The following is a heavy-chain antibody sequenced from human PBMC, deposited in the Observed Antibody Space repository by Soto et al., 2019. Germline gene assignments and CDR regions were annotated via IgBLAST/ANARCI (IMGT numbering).Heavy chain of an antibody. V-gene: IGHV1-2*04. D-gene: IGHD5-18*01. J-gene: IGHJ6*02. CDR2: INPNSGGT. CDR1: GYTFTGYY. Sequence: ASVKVSCKASGYTFTGYYMHWVRQAPGQGLEWMGWINPNSGGTNYAQKFQGWVTMTRDTSISTAYMELSRLRSDETAVYYCARERMDTAMVLDAGLDYYYGMDVWGQGTTVNVS. CDR3: ARERMDTAMVLDAGLDYYYGMDV.